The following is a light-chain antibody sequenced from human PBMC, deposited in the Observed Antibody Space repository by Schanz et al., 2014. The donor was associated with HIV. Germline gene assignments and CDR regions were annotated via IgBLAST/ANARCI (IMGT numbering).Light chain of an antibody. CDR1: QSVSSY. V-gene: IGKV3-20*01. Sequence: EIVLTQSPATLSLSPGERATLSCRASQSVSSYLAWYQQKPGQAPTLLIYGASTRVTGIPDRFSGSGSGTDFTLTISSLEPEDVAVYFCQQYSTSPRTFGQGTKVEIK. CDR2: GAS. J-gene: IGKJ1*01. CDR3: QQYSTSPRT.